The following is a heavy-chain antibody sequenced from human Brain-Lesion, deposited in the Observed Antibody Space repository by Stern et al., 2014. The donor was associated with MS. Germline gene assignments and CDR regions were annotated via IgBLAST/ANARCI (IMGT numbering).Heavy chain of an antibody. CDR1: GYTFTGYY. J-gene: IGHJ4*02. Sequence: DQLVESGAEVKKPGASVKVSCKASGYTFTGYYMHWVRQAPGQGLEWMGWINPKSGGTNYAQKFQGWVTMTRDTSINTAYTELSRLRSDDTAVYYCATYYYDSTGYNDFWGQGTLVTVSS. V-gene: IGHV1-2*04. CDR2: INPKSGGT. D-gene: IGHD3-22*01. CDR3: ATYYYDSTGYNDF.